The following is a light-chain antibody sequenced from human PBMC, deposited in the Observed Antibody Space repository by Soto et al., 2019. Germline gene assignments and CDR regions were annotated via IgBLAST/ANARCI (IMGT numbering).Light chain of an antibody. Sequence: QAVVTQPPSASGTPGQRVTISCSGSSSNIGSNYVYWYQQLPGTAPKLLIYRNNQRPSGVPDRFSGSKSGTSASLAISGLRSEDEADYYCAAWEESLSGHVFGTGTKVTVL. V-gene: IGLV1-47*01. J-gene: IGLJ1*01. CDR1: SSNIGSNY. CDR2: RNN. CDR3: AAWEESLSGHV.